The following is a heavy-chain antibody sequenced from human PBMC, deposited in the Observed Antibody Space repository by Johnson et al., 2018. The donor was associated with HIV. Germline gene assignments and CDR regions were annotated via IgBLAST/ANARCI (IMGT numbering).Heavy chain of an antibody. J-gene: IGHJ3*02. CDR2: IYSGGST. Sequence: VQLVESGGGVVQPGGSLRLSCAASGFTVSSNYMSWVRQAPGKGLEWVSVIYSGGSTYYADSVKGRFTISRDNSKNTLYLQMNSLRADDTAVYYCARLPSGYSRDGFNIWGQGTMVTVSS. V-gene: IGHV3-66*02. CDR1: GFTVSSNY. CDR3: ARLPSGYSRDGFNI. D-gene: IGHD5-18*01.